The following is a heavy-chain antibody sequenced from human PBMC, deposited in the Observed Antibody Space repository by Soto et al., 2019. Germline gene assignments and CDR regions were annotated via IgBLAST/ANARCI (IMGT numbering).Heavy chain of an antibody. D-gene: IGHD3-16*01. CDR2: IIPIFGTA. V-gene: IGHV1-69*13. Sequence: SVKVSCEASGGTFSSYAISWVRQAPEQGLEWMGGIIPIFGTANYAQKFQGRVTITADESTSTAYMELSSLRSEDTAVYYCARDMRQEGPRKYYYYYGMDVWGKGTTVTVSS. CDR3: ARDMRQEGPRKYYYYYGMDV. CDR1: GGTFSSYA. J-gene: IGHJ6*04.